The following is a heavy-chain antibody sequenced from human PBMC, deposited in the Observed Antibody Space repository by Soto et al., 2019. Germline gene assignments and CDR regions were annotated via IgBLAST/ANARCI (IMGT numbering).Heavy chain of an antibody. V-gene: IGHV4-59*01. D-gene: IGHD5-18*01. CDR1: GGSISSYY. J-gene: IGHJ5*02. CDR3: ARAAVDTAMIANWFDP. CDR2: IYYSGST. Sequence: LSLTCTVSGGSISSYYWSWIRQPPGKGLEWIGYIYYSGSTNYNPSLKSRVTISVDTSKNQFSLKLSSVTAADTAVYYCARAAVDTAMIANWFDPWGQGTLVTVSS.